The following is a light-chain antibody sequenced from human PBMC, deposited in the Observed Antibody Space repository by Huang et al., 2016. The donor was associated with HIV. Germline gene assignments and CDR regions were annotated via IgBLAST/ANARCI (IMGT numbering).Light chain of an antibody. V-gene: IGKV1-12*01. CDR3: QQGISFPIT. Sequence: DIQMTQSPSSVSASVGDRVTITCRASQGISKWLAWYQQKPGKAPKLLIYSASILERGFPSRLSGGGSGTDFTLAISSLQPEDSAIYYCQQGISFPITFGQGTRLEI. J-gene: IGKJ5*01. CDR1: QGISKW. CDR2: SAS.